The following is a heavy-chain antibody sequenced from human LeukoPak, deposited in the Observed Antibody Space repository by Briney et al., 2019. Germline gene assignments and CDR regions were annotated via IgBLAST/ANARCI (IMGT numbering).Heavy chain of an antibody. CDR3: AREDCSSTSCYDPSVSDY. V-gene: IGHV3-53*01. Sequence: GGSLRLSCAASGFTVSSNYMSWVRQAPGKGLEWVSVIYSGGSTYYADSVKGRFTISRDNAKNSLYLQMNSLRAEDTAVYYCAREDCSSTSCYDPSVSDYWGQGTLVTVSS. J-gene: IGHJ4*02. CDR1: GFTVSSNY. CDR2: IYSGGST. D-gene: IGHD2-2*01.